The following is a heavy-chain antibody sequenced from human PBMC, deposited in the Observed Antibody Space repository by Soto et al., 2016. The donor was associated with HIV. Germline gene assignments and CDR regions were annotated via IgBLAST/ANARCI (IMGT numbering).Heavy chain of an antibody. CDR2: INHSGTT. D-gene: IGHD3-3*01. CDR3: VQTTFLXHKWPITLNYFQL. CDR1: GGSFSGYY. V-gene: IGHV4-34*02. J-gene: IGHJ1*01. Sequence: QVQLLQWGAGLLKSSETLSLNCTVYGGSFSGYYWSWIRQSPDKGLEWIAAINHSGTTTYNPVPQGAVAVSADTSKNHFFLKLRSVTAADSAYFIFVQTTFLXHKWPITLNYFQLLGPGTRVIVSS.